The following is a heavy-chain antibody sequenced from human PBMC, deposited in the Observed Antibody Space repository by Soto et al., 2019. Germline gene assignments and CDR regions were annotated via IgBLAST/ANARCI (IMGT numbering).Heavy chain of an antibody. CDR1: GFSLSNARMG. Sequence: SGPTLVNPTETLTLTCTVSGFSLSNARMGVSWIRQPPGKALEWLAHIFSNDEKSYSTSLKSRLTISKDTSKSQVVLTMTNMDPVDTATYYCARISTGRITVFGVVIINPFLDYWGQGTLVTSPQ. J-gene: IGHJ4*02. CDR3: ARISTGRITVFGVVIINPFLDY. V-gene: IGHV2-26*01. CDR2: IFSNDEK. D-gene: IGHD3-3*01.